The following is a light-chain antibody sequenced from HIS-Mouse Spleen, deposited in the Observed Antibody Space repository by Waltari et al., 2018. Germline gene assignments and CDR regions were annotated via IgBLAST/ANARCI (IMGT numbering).Light chain of an antibody. CDR2: DVS. V-gene: IGLV2-14*03. CDR1: SSGVGGSTY. J-gene: IGLJ2*01. CDR3: SSYTSSSFNVV. Sequence: QSALTHPASVSGSPGQSITISCTGTSSGVGGSTYVSWYQQHPGKAPKLMIYDVSNRPSGVSNRFSGSKSGNTASLTISGLQAEDEADYYCSSYTSSSFNVVFGGGTKLTVL.